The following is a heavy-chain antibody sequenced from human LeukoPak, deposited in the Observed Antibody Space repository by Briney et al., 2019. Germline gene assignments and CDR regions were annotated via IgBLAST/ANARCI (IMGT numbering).Heavy chain of an antibody. CDR2: IYPGDSDT. J-gene: IGHJ4*02. Sequence: GESLKISCKGSGYSFTNYWIGWVRQMPGKGLEWMGIIYPGDSDTRYSPSFQGQATISADKSISTAYLQWSSLKASDTAMYYCASDNCSGGSCYGYWGQGTLVTVSS. V-gene: IGHV5-51*01. D-gene: IGHD2-15*01. CDR3: ASDNCSGGSCYGY. CDR1: GYSFTNYW.